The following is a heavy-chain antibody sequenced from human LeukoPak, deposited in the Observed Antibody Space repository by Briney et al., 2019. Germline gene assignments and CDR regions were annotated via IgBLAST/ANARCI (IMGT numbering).Heavy chain of an antibody. D-gene: IGHD1-26*01. Sequence: GGSLRLSCAASGFIFSSYSMSWVRQAPGKGLEWVANIKQDGSEKYYVDSVRGRFTISRDNAKNSLYLQMNSLRAEDTAVYYCARGGSYFDYWGQGTLVTVSS. V-gene: IGHV3-7*01. CDR3: ARGGSYFDY. CDR2: IKQDGSEK. CDR1: GFIFSSYS. J-gene: IGHJ4*02.